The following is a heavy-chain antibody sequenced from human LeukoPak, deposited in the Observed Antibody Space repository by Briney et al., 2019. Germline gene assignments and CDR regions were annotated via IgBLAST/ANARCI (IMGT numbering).Heavy chain of an antibody. V-gene: IGHV4-38-2*02. Sequence: SETLSLTCTVSGYSISSGYCWVWIRQPPGKGLEWIGSIYRSGSTNYNPSLKSRVTISVDTSKNQFSLNLNSVTAADTAFYYCASDRIWFGESTNEYWGQGTLVTVSS. J-gene: IGHJ4*02. D-gene: IGHD3-10*01. CDR1: GYSISSGYC. CDR2: IYRSGST. CDR3: ASDRIWFGESTNEY.